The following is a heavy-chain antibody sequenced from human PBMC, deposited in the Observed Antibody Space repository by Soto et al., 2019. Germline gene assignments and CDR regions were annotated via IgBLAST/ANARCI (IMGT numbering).Heavy chain of an antibody. D-gene: IGHD2-2*01. CDR1: GGSISSYY. CDR2: IYTSGST. V-gene: IGHV4-4*07. Sequence: QVQLQESGPGLVKPSETLSLTCTVSGGSISSYYWSWVRQPAGKGLEWIGRIYTSGSTNYNPSLKRRVTMSVDTSKNQFSLKLSSVTAADTAVYYCARSRSPPGRGVPATVYGYNWFDPWGQGTLVTVSS. CDR3: ARSRSPPGRGVPATVYGYNWFDP. J-gene: IGHJ5*02.